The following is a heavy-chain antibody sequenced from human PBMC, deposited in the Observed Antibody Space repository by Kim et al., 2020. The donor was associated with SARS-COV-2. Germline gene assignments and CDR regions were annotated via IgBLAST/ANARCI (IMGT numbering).Heavy chain of an antibody. Sequence: GGSLRLSCAASGFTFDDYAMHWVLQAPGKGLEWVSLISGDGGSTYYADSVKGRFTISRDNSKNSLYLQMNSLRTEDTALYYCAKMPTPGFCSGGSCYTYWGQGTLVTVSS. D-gene: IGHD2-15*01. CDR2: ISGDGGST. CDR1: GFTFDDYA. V-gene: IGHV3-43*02. CDR3: AKMPTPGFCSGGSCYTY. J-gene: IGHJ4*02.